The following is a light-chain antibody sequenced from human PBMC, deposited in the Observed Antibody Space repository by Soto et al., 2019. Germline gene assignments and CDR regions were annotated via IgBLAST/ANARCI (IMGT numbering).Light chain of an antibody. J-gene: IGKJ3*01. Sequence: EIVLTQSPGTLSLSPGERATLSCRASQSVSSNYLAWYHQKPGQAPRLLIYGASTRATGIPDRFSGSGSGRDFSLTISRLEPEDVAVYYCQQYGNSPFTFGPGTKVDVK. CDR3: QQYGNSPFT. V-gene: IGKV3-20*01. CDR2: GAS. CDR1: QSVSSNY.